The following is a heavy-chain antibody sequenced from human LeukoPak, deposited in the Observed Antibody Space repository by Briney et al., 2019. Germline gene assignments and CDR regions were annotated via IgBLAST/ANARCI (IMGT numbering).Heavy chain of an antibody. CDR2: IRSSSSYI. CDR3: ARVYDSNGFYDAFEI. Sequence: GGSLRLSCAASGFTFSSYSMNWVRQAPGKGLEWVSSIRSSSSYIYYADSVKGRFTISRDNAKNSLYLQMNSLRAEDTAVYYCARVYDSNGFYDAFEIWGQGTMVTVSS. V-gene: IGHV3-21*01. D-gene: IGHD3-22*01. J-gene: IGHJ3*02. CDR1: GFTFSSYS.